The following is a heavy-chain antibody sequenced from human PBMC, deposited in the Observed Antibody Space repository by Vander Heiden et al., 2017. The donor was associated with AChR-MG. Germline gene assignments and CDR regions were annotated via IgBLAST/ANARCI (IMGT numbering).Heavy chain of an antibody. CDR1: AFPFGSYR. V-gene: IGHV3-21*01. CDR2: ISSRSSYI. Sequence: VQLLESRGGLVKPGGSLRLSCPASAFPFGSYRPNGVRQAPGKELEWGSSISSRSSYIYYADSVKGRFTISRDNAKNSLYLQRNSLRAEETAVYYCARDTLGITMIVVVTYDACDIWGQGTMVTVSS. D-gene: IGHD3-22*01. J-gene: IGHJ3*02. CDR3: ARDTLGITMIVVVTYDACDI.